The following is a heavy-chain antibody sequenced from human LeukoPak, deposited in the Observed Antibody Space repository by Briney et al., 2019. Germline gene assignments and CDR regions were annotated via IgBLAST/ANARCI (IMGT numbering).Heavy chain of an antibody. CDR1: GFTFSDYY. CDR2: ISSSGSTI. CDR3: ARDLGSRPQQLVLYYYGMDV. Sequence: PGGSLRLSCAASGFTFSDYYMSWIRQAPGKGLEWVSYISSSGSTIYYADSVKGRFTISRDNDKNSLYLQMNSLRAEDTAVYYCARDLGSRPQQLVLYYYGMDVWGQGTTVTVSS. J-gene: IGHJ6*02. V-gene: IGHV3-11*01. D-gene: IGHD6-6*01.